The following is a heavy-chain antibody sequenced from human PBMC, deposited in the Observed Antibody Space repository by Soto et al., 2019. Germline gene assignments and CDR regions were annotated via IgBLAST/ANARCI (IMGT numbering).Heavy chain of an antibody. CDR2: IYYSGST. CDR3: ASYSRSGTSAFDI. J-gene: IGHJ3*02. Sequence: SATLSLTCTVSGGSISSGGYYWSWIRQHPGKGLEWIGYIYYSGSTYYNPSLKSRVTISVDTSKNQFSLKLSSVTAADTAVYYCASYSRSGTSAFDIWGQGTMVTVSS. D-gene: IGHD6-13*01. V-gene: IGHV4-31*03. CDR1: GGSISSGGYY.